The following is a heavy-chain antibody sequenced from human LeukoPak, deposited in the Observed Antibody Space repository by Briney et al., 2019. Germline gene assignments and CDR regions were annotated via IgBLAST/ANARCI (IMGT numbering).Heavy chain of an antibody. J-gene: IGHJ4*02. Sequence: KESGPALVKPTQTLTLTCTFSGFSLSTSGVGVGWIRQPPGKALEWLALIYWDDDKRYSPSLKSRLTITKDTSKNQVVLTMTNMDPVDTGTYYCTHRRGVGPTAYYFDYWGQGTLVTVSS. CDR2: IYWDDDK. CDR3: THRRGVGPTAYYFDY. D-gene: IGHD1-26*01. CDR1: GFSLSTSGVG. V-gene: IGHV2-5*02.